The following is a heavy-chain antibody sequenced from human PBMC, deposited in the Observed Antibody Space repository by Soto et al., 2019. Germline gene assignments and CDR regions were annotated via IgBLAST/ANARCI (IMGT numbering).Heavy chain of an antibody. Sequence: EVQLLESGGGLVQPGGALRLSFAASGFTFSSHAMSWVRQAPGKGLEWISSISAGSEGAYYADSVKGRFTISRDNSNKTLYLQMNRLRAEDTAVYYCARDLWWYLHWGQGTLVTVSS. J-gene: IGHJ4*02. D-gene: IGHD2-15*01. CDR1: GFTFSSHA. V-gene: IGHV3-23*01. CDR3: ARDLWWYLH. CDR2: ISAGSEGA.